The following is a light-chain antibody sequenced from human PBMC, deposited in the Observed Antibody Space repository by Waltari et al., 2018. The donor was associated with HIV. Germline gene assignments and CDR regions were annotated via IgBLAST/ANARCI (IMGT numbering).Light chain of an antibody. V-gene: IGLV1-40*01. Sequence: QSVLTQPPSVSGAPGQRVTISCTGSSSNIGAGFEVHWYQQLPGTAPKLLIYANNNRPSGGPDRFSGSKSGTSASLAITGLQAEDEADYYCQSYDSSLRGYAFGTGTKVSVL. J-gene: IGLJ1*01. CDR3: QSYDSSLRGYA. CDR2: ANN. CDR1: SSNIGAGFE.